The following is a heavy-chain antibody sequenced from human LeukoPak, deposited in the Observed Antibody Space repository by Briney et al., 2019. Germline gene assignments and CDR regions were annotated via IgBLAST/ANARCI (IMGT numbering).Heavy chain of an antibody. CDR2: IKSEGSST. Sequence: GGSLRLSCAASGFTFSSSWMHWVRQAPGKGLVWVSRIKSEGSSTSYADSVKGRFTISRDNAKNTLYLQMNSLRAEDTAVYYCARDVPPVVWGQGALVTVSS. CDR1: GFTFSSSW. V-gene: IGHV3-74*01. CDR3: ARDVPPVV. D-gene: IGHD3-16*02. J-gene: IGHJ4*02.